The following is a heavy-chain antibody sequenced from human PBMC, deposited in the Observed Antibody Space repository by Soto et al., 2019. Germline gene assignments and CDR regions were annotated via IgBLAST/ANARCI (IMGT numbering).Heavy chain of an antibody. V-gene: IGHV1-8*01. J-gene: IGHJ5*02. CDR2: MKPISEKSKT. D-gene: IGHD3-3*01. Sequence: QPQLEQSGAELKKPGASVRVSCKASGYNFTSHDIIWVRQAAGQGLAWLGWMKPISEKSKTTYLPNLQGRVVMTRDTFLGTAYLELSGLRSDDTAVYYCARGATAYYDFWANPRGDWLDLWGQGTLVTVSS. CDR1: GYNFTSHD. CDR3: ARGATAYYDFWANPRGDWLDL.